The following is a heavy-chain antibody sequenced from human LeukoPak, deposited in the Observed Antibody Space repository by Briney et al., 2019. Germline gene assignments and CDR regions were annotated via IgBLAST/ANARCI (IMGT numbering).Heavy chain of an antibody. V-gene: IGHV1-2*06. D-gene: IGHD5-12*01. CDR1: GYTFTSYY. CDR3: ARVIFKSGYDLGY. Sequence: ASVKVSCKASGYTFTSYYMHWVRQAPGQGIEWMGRINPNSGGTNYAQKFQGRVTMTRDTSISTAYMELSRLRSDDTAVYYCARVIFKSGYDLGYWGQGTLVTVSS. J-gene: IGHJ4*02. CDR2: INPNSGGT.